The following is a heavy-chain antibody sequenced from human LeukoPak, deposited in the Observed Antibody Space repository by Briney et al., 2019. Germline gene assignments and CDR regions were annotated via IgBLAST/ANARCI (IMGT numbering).Heavy chain of an antibody. CDR3: VKLYCSSSSCYNP. Sequence: GGSLRLSCAASGFTFSSYAMSWVRQAPGKGLEWVSGISGSGGSTYYADSVKGRFTISRDNSKNTLYLQMNSLRAEDTAVYYCVKLYCSSSSCYNPWGQGTLVTVSS. CDR2: ISGSGGST. J-gene: IGHJ5*02. CDR1: GFTFSSYA. D-gene: IGHD2-2*02. V-gene: IGHV3-23*01.